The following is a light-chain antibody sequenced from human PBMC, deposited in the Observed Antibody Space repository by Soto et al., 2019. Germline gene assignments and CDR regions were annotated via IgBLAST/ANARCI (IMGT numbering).Light chain of an antibody. V-gene: IGKV1-5*01. Sequence: DIQMTQSPSTLSASVGDRVTITCRASQSISSWLAWYQQKPGKAPKLLIYDASSLESGVPSRFSGSGSGTEFTLTISSLQPDDFATYYCQQLNSYPQWTFGQGTKVDIK. CDR2: DAS. CDR3: QQLNSYPQWT. CDR1: QSISSW. J-gene: IGKJ1*01.